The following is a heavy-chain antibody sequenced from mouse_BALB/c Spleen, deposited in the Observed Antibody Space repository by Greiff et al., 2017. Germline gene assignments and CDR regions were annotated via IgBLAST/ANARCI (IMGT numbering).Heavy chain of an antibody. CDR2: IWAGGST. V-gene: IGHV2-9*02. CDR3: ARVGYGNFSYAMDY. D-gene: IGHD2-10*02. CDR1: GFSLTSYG. J-gene: IGHJ4*01. Sequence: QVQLQQSGPGLVAPSQSLSITCTVSGFSLTSYGVHWVRQPPGKGLEWLGVIWAGGSTNYNSALMSRLSISKDNSKSQVFLKMNSLQTDDTAMYYCARVGYGNFSYAMDYWGQGTSVTVSS.